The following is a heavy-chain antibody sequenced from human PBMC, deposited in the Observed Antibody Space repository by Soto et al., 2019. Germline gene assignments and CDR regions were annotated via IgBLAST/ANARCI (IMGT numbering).Heavy chain of an antibody. V-gene: IGHV4-59*01. CDR1: GGSISNYH. Sequence: QEQLQESGPRLVKPSETLSLTCSVSGGSISNYHLSWIRQPPGKGLEWIGYISYTGSTNYSPSLKSRVTMLLATSKKQFSLKLSSVTAADTAVYYCARVAADAYWSCYDDYWGQGTLVTVSS. CDR2: ISYTGST. D-gene: IGHD3-3*01. CDR3: ARVAADAYWSCYDDY. J-gene: IGHJ4*02.